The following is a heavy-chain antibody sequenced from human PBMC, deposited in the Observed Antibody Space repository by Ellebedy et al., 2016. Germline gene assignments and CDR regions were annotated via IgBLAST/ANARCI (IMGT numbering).Heavy chain of an antibody. V-gene: IGHV4-59*08. Sequence: GSLRLSCTVSGGSISSYYWSWIRQPPGKGLEWIGYIYYSGSTNYNPSLKSRVTISVDTSKNQFSLKLSSVTAADTAVYYCARRPSAVAGFIYGSRPRWFDPWGQGTLVTVSS. D-gene: IGHD6-19*01. J-gene: IGHJ5*02. CDR2: IYYSGST. CDR3: ARRPSAVAGFIYGSRPRWFDP. CDR1: GGSISSYY.